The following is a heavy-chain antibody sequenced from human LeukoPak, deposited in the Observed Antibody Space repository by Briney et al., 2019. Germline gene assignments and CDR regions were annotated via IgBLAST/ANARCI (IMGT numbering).Heavy chain of an antibody. Sequence: ASVKVSCKASGYTFTSYYMHWVRQAPGQGLEWMGIINPSVGATSYAQKFQGRVTMTRDTSTSTVYMDLSSLRSEDTAVYYCARDQDSSGYFDYWGQGTLVTVSS. CDR3: ARDQDSSGYFDY. CDR2: INPSVGAT. D-gene: IGHD2-15*01. J-gene: IGHJ4*02. CDR1: GYTFTSYY. V-gene: IGHV1-46*01.